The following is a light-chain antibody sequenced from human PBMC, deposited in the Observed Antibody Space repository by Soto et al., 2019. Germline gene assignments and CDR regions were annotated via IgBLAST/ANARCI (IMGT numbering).Light chain of an antibody. CDR2: AAS. Sequence: AIQMTQSPSSLSASVGDRVTITCRASQGIRNDLGWYQQKPGKAPKLLIYAASSLQSGVPSRFRGSGSGTDLTLTISSLRPEDFAPYYCLQDYNSPWTFGRGTKVEIK. CDR3: LQDYNSPWT. J-gene: IGKJ1*01. CDR1: QGIRND. V-gene: IGKV1-6*01.